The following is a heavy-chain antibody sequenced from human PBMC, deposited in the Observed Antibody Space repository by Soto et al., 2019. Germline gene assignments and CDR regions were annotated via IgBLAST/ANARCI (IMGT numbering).Heavy chain of an antibody. V-gene: IGHV1-18*01. J-gene: IGHJ5*02. CDR1: GYTFTSYG. CDR2: ISAYNGNT. CDR3: ARDWEWLTMANWFDP. D-gene: IGHD3-10*01. Sequence: ASVKVSCKASGYTFTSYGISWVRQAPGQGLEWMGWISAYNGNTNYAQKLQGRVTMTTDTSTSTAYMELRSLRSDDTAVYYCARDWEWLTMANWFDPWGQGTLVTVSS.